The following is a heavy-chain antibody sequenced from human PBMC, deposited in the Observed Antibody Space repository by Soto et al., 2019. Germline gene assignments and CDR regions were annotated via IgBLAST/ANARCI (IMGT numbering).Heavy chain of an antibody. CDR3: AKDSEYQLLYNWFDP. CDR1: GFTFSSYA. CDR2: ISGSGGST. J-gene: IGHJ5*02. V-gene: IGHV3-23*01. Sequence: GGSLTLSCAASGFTFSSYAMSWVRQAPGKGLEWVSAISGSGGSTYYADSVKGRFTISRDNSKNTLYLQMNSLRAEDTAVYYCAKDSEYQLLYNWFDPWGQGTLVTVSS. D-gene: IGHD2-2*01.